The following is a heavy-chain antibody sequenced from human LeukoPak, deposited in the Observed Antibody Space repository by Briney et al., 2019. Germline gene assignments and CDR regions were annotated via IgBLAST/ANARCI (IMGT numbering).Heavy chain of an antibody. J-gene: IGHJ4*02. CDR3: SRDPRHSDY. V-gene: IGHV3-11*01. Sequence: PGGFLRLSCAASGFTFSDSYMTWIRQAPGKGLELLSYISGSSSDVNYIDSVRGRFTISRDNAKNSLYLHMNSLTVEDTAVYYCSRDPRHSDYWGQGTLVTVSS. CDR1: GFTFSDSY. CDR2: ISGSSSDV.